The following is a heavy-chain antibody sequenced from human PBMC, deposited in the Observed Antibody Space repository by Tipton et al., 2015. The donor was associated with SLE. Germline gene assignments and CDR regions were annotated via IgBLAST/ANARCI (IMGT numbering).Heavy chain of an antibody. D-gene: IGHD3-3*01. CDR3: ASLGDRGGVVT. CDR2: VFSSGTT. V-gene: IGHV4-31*03. J-gene: IGHJ4*02. CDR1: GGSISSSSYY. Sequence: TLSLTCTVSGGSISSSSYYWGWIRQHPGKGLEWIGYVFSSGTTYYNPSLQGRLSMSLDMSKNQLSLQLSSVTSADTAVYYCASLGDRGGVVTWGQGTLVTVSS.